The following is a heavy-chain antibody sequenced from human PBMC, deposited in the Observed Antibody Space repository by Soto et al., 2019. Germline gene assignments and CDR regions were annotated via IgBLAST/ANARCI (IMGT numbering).Heavy chain of an antibody. V-gene: IGHV4-59*02. D-gene: IGHD6-6*01. CDR3: ARSRGSSSRSGGMDV. Sequence: QVELQASGPGLVNPSETLSLTCTVSGGSVRPYYWNWIRQPPGKGLEWIGYIYYSGGTNFNPSLKTRVTMSVDTSTNQFSLKLNSVTAADTAVYYCARSRGSSSRSGGMDVWGQGTTVTVSS. CDR1: GGSVRPYY. CDR2: IYYSGGT. J-gene: IGHJ6*02.